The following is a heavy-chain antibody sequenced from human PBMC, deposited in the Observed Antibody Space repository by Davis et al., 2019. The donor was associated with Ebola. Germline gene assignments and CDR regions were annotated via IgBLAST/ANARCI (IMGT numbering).Heavy chain of an antibody. Sequence: SVKVSCKASGGTFSSFAVSWVRQAPGQGLEWMGGIIPMFRSPNYAQKFQGRVTITADESTRTVYMELSSLRSEDTAVYYCARAPTWSQINYYCFDYWGQGTLVTVSS. J-gene: IGHJ4*02. CDR2: IIPMFRSP. V-gene: IGHV1-69*13. D-gene: IGHD3-10*01. CDR1: GGTFSSFA. CDR3: ARAPTWSQINYYCFDY.